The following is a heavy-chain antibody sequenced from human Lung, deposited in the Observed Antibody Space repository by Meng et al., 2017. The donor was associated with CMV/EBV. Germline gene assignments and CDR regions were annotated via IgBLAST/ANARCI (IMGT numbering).Heavy chain of an antibody. CDR2: LYPDGST. D-gene: IGHD2-2*01. J-gene: IGHJ4*02. CDR3: ARTPVRFCNTHMCYAFDY. V-gene: IGHV4-4*07. Sequence: EHRQESGPSRVKPSETLSVTCIVSSDSITNYFWSWVRQPAGKGLEWIGRLYPDGSTDYNPSLSSRLTLSLDTSKIRFSLKLRSVTAADTAIYYCARTPVRFCNTHMCYAFDYWGQGALVTVSS. CDR1: SDSITNYF.